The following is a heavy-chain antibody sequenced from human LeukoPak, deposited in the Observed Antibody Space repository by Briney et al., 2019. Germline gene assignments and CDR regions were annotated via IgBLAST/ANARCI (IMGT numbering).Heavy chain of an antibody. CDR1: GFTFSDYY. J-gene: IGHJ4*02. V-gene: IGHV3-11*01. Sequence: GGSLRLSCAASGFTFSDYYMSWIRQAPGKGLEWVSYISSSGSTIYYADSVKGRFTISRDNAKNSLYLQMNSLGAEDTAVYYCARDRGIAVAGTCFDYWGQGTLVTVSS. CDR2: ISSSGSTI. D-gene: IGHD6-19*01. CDR3: ARDRGIAVAGTCFDY.